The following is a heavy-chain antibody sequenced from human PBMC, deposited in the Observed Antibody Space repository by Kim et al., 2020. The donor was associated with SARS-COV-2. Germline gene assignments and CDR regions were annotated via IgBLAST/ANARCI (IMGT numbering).Heavy chain of an antibody. V-gene: IGHV1-18*04. Sequence: ASVKVSCKASGYTFTSYGISWVRQAPGQGLEWMGWISAYNGNTNYAQKLQGRVTMTTDTSTSTAYMELRSLRSDDTAVYYCARDSGVHGSGSRYYYYYGMDVWGQGTTVTVSS. CDR1: GYTFTSYG. J-gene: IGHJ6*02. D-gene: IGHD3-10*01. CDR2: ISAYNGNT. CDR3: ARDSGVHGSGSRYYYYYGMDV.